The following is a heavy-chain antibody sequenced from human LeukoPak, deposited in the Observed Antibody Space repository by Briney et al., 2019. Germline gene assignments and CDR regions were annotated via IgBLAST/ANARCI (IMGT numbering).Heavy chain of an antibody. CDR1: GGSISSGSYY. Sequence: SETLSLTCTVSGGSISSGSYYWSWIRQPAGKGLEWIGSIYYSGSTYYNPSLKSRVTISVDTSKNQFSLKLSSVTAADTAVYYCARDARSLLATDYWGQGTLITVSS. CDR3: ARDARSLLATDY. CDR2: IYYSGST. D-gene: IGHD3-3*02. V-gene: IGHV4-39*07. J-gene: IGHJ4*02.